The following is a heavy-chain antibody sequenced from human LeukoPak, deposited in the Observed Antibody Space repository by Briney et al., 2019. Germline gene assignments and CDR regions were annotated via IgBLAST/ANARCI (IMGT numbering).Heavy chain of an antibody. CDR3: AREVYSSSWSYYFDY. Sequence: PGGSLRLSCAASGFTFSSYGMHWVRQAPGKGLEWVAVIWYDGSNKYYADSVKGRFTISRDNSKNTLYLQMNSLRAEDTAVYYCAREVYSSSWSYYFDYWGQGTLVTVSS. V-gene: IGHV3-33*01. CDR2: IWYDGSNK. J-gene: IGHJ4*02. D-gene: IGHD6-13*01. CDR1: GFTFSSYG.